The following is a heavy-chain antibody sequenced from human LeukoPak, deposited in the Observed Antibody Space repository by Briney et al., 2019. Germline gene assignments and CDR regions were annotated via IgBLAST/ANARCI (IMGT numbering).Heavy chain of an antibody. D-gene: IGHD3-9*01. CDR1: GGTFSSYA. CDR2: IIPIFGTA. Sequence: ASVKLSCKASGGTFSSYAISWVRQAPGEGLEWMGGIIPIFGTANYAQKFQGRVTITADKSTSTAYMELSSLRSEDTAVYYCARGRDGDYDILAGYSFDYWGQGTVVTV. CDR3: ARGRDGDYDILAGYSFDY. J-gene: IGHJ4*02. V-gene: IGHV1-69*06.